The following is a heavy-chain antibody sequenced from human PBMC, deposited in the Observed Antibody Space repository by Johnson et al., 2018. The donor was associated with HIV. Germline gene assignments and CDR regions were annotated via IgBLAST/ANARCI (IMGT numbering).Heavy chain of an antibody. V-gene: IGHV3-30*03. CDR2: ISYDGSNK. Sequence: QVQLVESGGGLVQPGGSLRLSCAASGFTFSSYWMGWVRQAPGKGLEWVAVISYDGSNKYYAGSVTGRFTISRDNSNNTLYLQMNSLKTEDTAVYYCTTGSSGSNAFDIWGQGTMVTVSS. J-gene: IGHJ3*02. CDR1: GFTFSSYW. D-gene: IGHD3-22*01. CDR3: TTGSSGSNAFDI.